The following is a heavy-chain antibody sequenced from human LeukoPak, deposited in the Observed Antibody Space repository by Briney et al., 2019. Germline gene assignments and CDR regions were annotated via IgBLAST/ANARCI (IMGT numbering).Heavy chain of an antibody. CDR3: APPDVRPGYNFGYGVDGFGI. Sequence: GGSLRLSCTASGFAFNKFGMLWVRQAPGKGLEGVAFITFDGTNEYYADYVKGRFTISRDISKNTLYLQLGSLRVDDTAVYYCAPPDVRPGYNFGYGVDGFGIWGQGTMVTVST. J-gene: IGHJ3*02. CDR1: GFAFNKFG. CDR2: ITFDGTNE. V-gene: IGHV3-30*02. D-gene: IGHD1-1*01.